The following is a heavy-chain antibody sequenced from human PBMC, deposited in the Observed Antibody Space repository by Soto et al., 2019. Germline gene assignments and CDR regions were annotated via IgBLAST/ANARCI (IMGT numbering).Heavy chain of an antibody. CDR2: IYHSGTA. D-gene: IGHD2-2*02. V-gene: IGHV4-4*02. CDR1: GGSITTNSW. Sequence: QVRLQESGPGLVKPSGTLSLTCAVFGGSITTNSWWSWIRQTPGKGLEWIGEIYHSGTANYNPSLESRVTISVDKSNNEVSLRLISVTAADTAVYYCARFLVEGSCPGSNCYRWFDPWGQGTLVTVSS. CDR3: ARFLVEGSCPGSNCYRWFDP. J-gene: IGHJ5*02.